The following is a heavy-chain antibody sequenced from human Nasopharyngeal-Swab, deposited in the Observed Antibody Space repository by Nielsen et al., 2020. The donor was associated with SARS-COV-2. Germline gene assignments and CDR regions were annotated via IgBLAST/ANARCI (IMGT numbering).Heavy chain of an antibody. Sequence: GGSLRLSCAASGLTFSGYWMSWVRQAPGKGLEWVANITEDGSKRYYMDSVKGRFTISRDNAKNFVYLEMNSLRVEDSALYYCARGGGSSPDFWGQGTLVIVSS. CDR3: ARGGGSSPDF. J-gene: IGHJ4*02. D-gene: IGHD3-16*01. CDR2: ITEDGSKR. V-gene: IGHV3-7*03. CDR1: GLTFSGYW.